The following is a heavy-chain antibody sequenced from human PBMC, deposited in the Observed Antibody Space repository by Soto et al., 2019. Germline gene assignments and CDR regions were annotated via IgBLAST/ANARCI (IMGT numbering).Heavy chain of an antibody. V-gene: IGHV4-59*12. CDR1: GGSISSYY. Sequence: SETLSLTCTVSGGSISSYYWSWIRQPPGKGLEWIGYIYYSGSTYYNPSLKSRVTISVDTSKNQFSLKLTSVTAADTAVYYCARDKITGLFDYSGQGTLVTVSS. J-gene: IGHJ4*02. CDR2: IYYSGST. D-gene: IGHD2-8*02. CDR3: ARDKITGLFDY.